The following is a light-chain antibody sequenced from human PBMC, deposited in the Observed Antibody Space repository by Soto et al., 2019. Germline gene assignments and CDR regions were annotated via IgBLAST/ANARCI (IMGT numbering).Light chain of an antibody. CDR3: MQATQFPPYS. Sequence: IVLTQTPLSSPVTLGQPAFITCRSDQSLVHSDENTYLTWVRQRPAQPPRLLIYKVANRFPGXPXRXXGSGAVTDFTLKISRVEPEDVGVYYCMQATQFPPYSFGQGTKLEI. CDR1: QSLVHSDENTY. V-gene: IGKV2-24*01. J-gene: IGKJ2*03. CDR2: KVA.